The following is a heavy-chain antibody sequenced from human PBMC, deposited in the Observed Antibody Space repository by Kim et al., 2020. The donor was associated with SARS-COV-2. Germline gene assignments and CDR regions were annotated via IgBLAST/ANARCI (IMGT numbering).Heavy chain of an antibody. D-gene: IGHD3-22*01. Sequence: SETLSLTCAVYGGSFSGYYWSWIRQPPGKGLEWIGEINHSGSTNYNPSLKSRVTISVDTSKNQFSLKLSSVTAADTAVYYCARMYYYDSSGYYYPYYYYGMDVWGQGTTVTVSS. CDR1: GGSFSGYY. CDR3: ARMYYYDSSGYYYPYYYYGMDV. CDR2: INHSGST. V-gene: IGHV4-34*01. J-gene: IGHJ6*02.